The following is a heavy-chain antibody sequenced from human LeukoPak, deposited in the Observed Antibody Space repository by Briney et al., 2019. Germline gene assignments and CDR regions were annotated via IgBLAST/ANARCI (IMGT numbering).Heavy chain of an antibody. D-gene: IGHD2-2*01. CDR3: ASLGYCSSTSCYRGAFDI. Sequence: GESLKISCKGSGYSFSSYWIGWVRPMPGKGLEWMGIIYPGDSDTRYSPSFQGQVTISADKSISTAYLQWSSLKASDTAMYYCASLGYCSSTSCYRGAFDIWGQGTMVTVSS. CDR2: IYPGDSDT. J-gene: IGHJ3*02. CDR1: GYSFSSYW. V-gene: IGHV5-51*01.